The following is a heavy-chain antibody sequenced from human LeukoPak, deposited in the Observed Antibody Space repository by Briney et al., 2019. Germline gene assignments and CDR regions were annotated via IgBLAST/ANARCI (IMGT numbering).Heavy chain of an antibody. CDR1: GIVFSDYY. CDR3: ARRTSLTGIIDL. J-gene: IGHJ5*02. D-gene: IGHD1-1*01. Sequence: GGSLRLSCAASGIVFSDYYMTWVRQAPGKGLESISYISYTGRTIHYADSVKGRFTISRDNAQKSLYLQTNSLRADDTAVYYCARRTSLTGIIDLWGQGTVVSVSS. CDR2: ISYTGRTI. V-gene: IGHV3-11*04.